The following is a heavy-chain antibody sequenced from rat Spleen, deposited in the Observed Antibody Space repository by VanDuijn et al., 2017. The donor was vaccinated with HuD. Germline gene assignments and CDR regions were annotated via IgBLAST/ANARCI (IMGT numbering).Heavy chain of an antibody. J-gene: IGHJ3*01. CDR1: GFTFNYYW. V-gene: IGHV5-31*01. D-gene: IGHD4-3*01. CDR3: ARLGGLRNWFAY. Sequence: EVQLVESGGGLVHPGRSLKLSCVTSGFTFNYYWMTWIRQAPGKGLEWVASITNASGGTHYPDSVKGRFTISRDVAKSTLYLQMDSLRSEDTATYFCARLGGLRNWFAYWGQGTLVTVSS. CDR2: ITNASGGT.